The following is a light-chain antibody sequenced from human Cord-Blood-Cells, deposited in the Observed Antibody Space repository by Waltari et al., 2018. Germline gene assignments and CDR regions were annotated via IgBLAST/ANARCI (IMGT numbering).Light chain of an antibody. CDR3: QQYNNWPFT. V-gene: IGKV3-15*01. CDR1: QSVSSN. CDR2: GAS. J-gene: IGKJ3*01. Sequence: DIVMTQSPATLSVSPGERATLSCTASQSVSSNLAWYQQKPGQAPRLLIYGASTRATGIPARFSGSGSGTEFTLTISSLQSEDFAVYYCQQYNNWPFTFGPGTKVDIK.